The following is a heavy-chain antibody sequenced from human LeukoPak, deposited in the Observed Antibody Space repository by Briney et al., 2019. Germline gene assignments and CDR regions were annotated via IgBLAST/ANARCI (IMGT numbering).Heavy chain of an antibody. D-gene: IGHD2-2*01. J-gene: IGHJ6*02. V-gene: IGHV3-30-3*01. CDR2: ISYDGSNK. CDR3: ARENIVVVPAATRDYYYYYGMDV. CDR1: GFTFSSYA. Sequence: PGGSLRLSCAASGFTFSSYAMHWVRQAPGKGLEWVAVISYDGSNKYYADSVKGRFTISRDNSKNTLYLQMNSLRAEDTAVYYCARENIVVVPAATRDYYYYYGMDVWGQGTTVTVSS.